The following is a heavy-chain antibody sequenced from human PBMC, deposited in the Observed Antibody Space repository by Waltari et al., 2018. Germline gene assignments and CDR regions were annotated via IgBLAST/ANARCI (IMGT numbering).Heavy chain of an antibody. V-gene: IGHV4-59*11. Sequence: VQLQESGPGLVKPSETLSLRCNVSGDSIRSHFWSWIRQAPGKGLEWIGHMYFSGTKDHNPPLKSRVAISIDTSKNHFSLNLRSVTAADTAIYYCARLPRGSVIIGAFDIWGQGTQVTVSS. CDR2: MYFSGTK. D-gene: IGHD3-22*01. CDR1: GDSIRSHF. CDR3: ARLPRGSVIIGAFDI. J-gene: IGHJ3*02.